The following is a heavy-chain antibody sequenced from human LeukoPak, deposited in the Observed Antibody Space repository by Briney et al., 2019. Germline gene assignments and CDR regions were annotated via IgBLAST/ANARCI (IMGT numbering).Heavy chain of an antibody. V-gene: IGHV4-59*01. D-gene: IGHD3-3*01. CDR1: GGSISSYY. J-gene: IGHJ4*02. Sequence: SETLSLTCTVSGGSISSYYWSWIRQPPGKGLGWIGYIYYSGTTYYNPSLKSRVTISLDTSKNQFSLKLSSVTAADTAVYYCARVRTGGYDFWSGYYTGPFDYWGQGTLVTVSS. CDR3: ARVRTGGYDFWSGYYTGPFDY. CDR2: IYYSGTT.